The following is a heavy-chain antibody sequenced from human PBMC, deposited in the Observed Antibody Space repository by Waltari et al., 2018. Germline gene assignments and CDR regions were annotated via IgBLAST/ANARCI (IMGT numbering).Heavy chain of an antibody. Sequence: EVQLVESGGGLVQPGGSLRLSCAASGFTFSSYSMNWVRQAPGKGLEWVSYISSSSSTIYYADSGKGRFTISRDNAKNSLYLQMNSLRAEDTAVYYCARVGKENYYDSSGYYHAYWGQGTLVTVSS. V-gene: IGHV3-48*01. CDR2: ISSSSSTI. J-gene: IGHJ4*02. D-gene: IGHD3-22*01. CDR3: ARVGKENYYDSSGYYHAY. CDR1: GFTFSSYS.